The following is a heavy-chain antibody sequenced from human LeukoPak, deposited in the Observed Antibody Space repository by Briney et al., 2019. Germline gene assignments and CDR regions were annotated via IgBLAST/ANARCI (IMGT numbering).Heavy chain of an antibody. V-gene: IGHV3-23*01. CDR3: AKTVPNSSSWYYYYYGMDV. D-gene: IGHD6-13*01. J-gene: IGHJ6*02. CDR2: ISGSGGST. Sequence: ETLSLTCTVSGGSISSSSYYWGWIRQPPGKGLEWVSAISGSGGSTYYADSVKGRFTISRDNSKNTLYLQMDSLRAEDTAVYYCAKTVPNSSSWYYYYYGMDVWGQGTTVTVSS. CDR1: GGSISSSSYY.